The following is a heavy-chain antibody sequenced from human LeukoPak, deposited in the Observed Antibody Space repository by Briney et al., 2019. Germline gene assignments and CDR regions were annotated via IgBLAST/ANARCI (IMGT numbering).Heavy chain of an antibody. CDR1: GFTFSSYA. CDR3: AKSPYRFTMVRGAFDY. D-gene: IGHD3-10*01. J-gene: IGHJ4*02. Sequence: GGSLRLSCAASGFTFSSYAMSWVRQAPGKGLEWVSAISGSGGSTYYADSVKGRFTISRDNSKNTLYLQMNSLRAEDTAVYYCAKSPYRFTMVRGAFDYWGQGTLVTVSS. CDR2: ISGSGGST. V-gene: IGHV3-23*01.